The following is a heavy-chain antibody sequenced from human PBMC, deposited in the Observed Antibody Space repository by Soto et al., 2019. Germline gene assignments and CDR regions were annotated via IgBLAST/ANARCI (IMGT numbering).Heavy chain of an antibody. CDR2: ISSSSSYI. V-gene: IGHV3-21*01. Sequence: GGSLRLSCSASGFTFSSYSMNWVRQAPGKGLEWVSSISSSSSYIYYADSVKGRFTISRDNAKNSLYLQMNSLRAEDTAVYYCASDVDTAMVSDYWGQGTLVTVSS. J-gene: IGHJ4*02. CDR1: GFTFSSYS. D-gene: IGHD5-18*01. CDR3: ASDVDTAMVSDY.